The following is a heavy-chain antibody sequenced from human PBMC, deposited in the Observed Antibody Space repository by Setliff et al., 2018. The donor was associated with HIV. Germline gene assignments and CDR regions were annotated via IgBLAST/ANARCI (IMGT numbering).Heavy chain of an antibody. CDR3: ARVPVSNYYYYMDV. Sequence: ASVKVSCKASGYTFTNYHIIWVRQAPGQGLEWVGSISASSVNTNYTQGRVTMTTDISTNTAYMELRSLRSADSAVYYCARVPVSNYYYYMDVWGKGTTVTSP. J-gene: IGHJ6*03. CDR2: ISASSVNT. CDR1: GYTFTNYH. V-gene: IGHV1-18*01.